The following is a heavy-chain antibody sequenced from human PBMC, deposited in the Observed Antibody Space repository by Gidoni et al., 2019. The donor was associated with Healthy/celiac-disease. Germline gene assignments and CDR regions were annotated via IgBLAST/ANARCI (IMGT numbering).Heavy chain of an antibody. J-gene: IGHJ6*02. CDR2: ISSNGGST. V-gene: IGHV3-64D*06. CDR1: GFPFSSYA. D-gene: IGHD2-15*01. CDR3: VKDGCSGGSCYSGMDV. Sequence: EVQLVESGGGLVQPGGSLRLSCSASGFPFSSYAMHWVRQAPGKGLEYVSAISSNGGSTYYADSVKGRFTISRDNSKNTLYLQMSSLRAEDTAVYYCVKDGCSGGSCYSGMDVWGQGTTVTVSS.